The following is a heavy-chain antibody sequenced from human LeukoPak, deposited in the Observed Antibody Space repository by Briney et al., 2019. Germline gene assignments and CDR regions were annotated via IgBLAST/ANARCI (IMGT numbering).Heavy chain of an antibody. CDR1: GFTFSNYG. Sequence: GGSLRLSCAASGFTFSNYGMHWVRQAPGKGLEWVAVISYDGRNIHYPDSVKGRFTISRDISTDTLWLQMDSLRTEDTAVYYCAKGPLRGTAAAIDYWGQGTLVTVSS. CDR3: AKGPLRGTAAAIDY. D-gene: IGHD2-2*01. CDR2: ISYDGRNI. J-gene: IGHJ4*02. V-gene: IGHV3-30*18.